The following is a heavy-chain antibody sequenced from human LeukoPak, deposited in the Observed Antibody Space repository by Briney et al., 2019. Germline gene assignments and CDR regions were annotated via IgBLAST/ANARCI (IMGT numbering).Heavy chain of an antibody. CDR3: AKEAYGSGSYQHDY. CDR2: ISGSGGST. Sequence: GGSLRLSCAASGFTFSSYGMHWVRQAPGKGLEWVAGISGSGGSTYHADSVKGRFTISRDNSKNTLNLQMNGLRAEDTAVYYCAKEAYGSGSYQHDYWGQGTLVTVSS. D-gene: IGHD3-10*01. V-gene: IGHV3-23*01. J-gene: IGHJ4*02. CDR1: GFTFSSYG.